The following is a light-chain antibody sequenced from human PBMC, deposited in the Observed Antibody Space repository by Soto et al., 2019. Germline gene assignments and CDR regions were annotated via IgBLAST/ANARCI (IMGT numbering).Light chain of an antibody. CDR3: CSHAGGSSWV. Sequence: QSALTQPRSVSGSPRQSVTISCTGTSGDVGAYDRVSWYQHHPTKAPKLIIYDVTNRPSGVPYRFSGSKSGSTASLTISGLQAEDEADYYCCSHAGGSSWVFGGGTKVTVL. CDR1: SGDVGAYDR. CDR2: DVT. J-gene: IGLJ3*02. V-gene: IGLV2-11*01.